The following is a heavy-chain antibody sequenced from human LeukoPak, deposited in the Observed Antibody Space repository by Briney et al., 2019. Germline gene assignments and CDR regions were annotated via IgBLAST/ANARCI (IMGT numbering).Heavy chain of an antibody. CDR1: GGTFSSYA. CDR2: IIPIFGTA. D-gene: IGHD3-22*01. J-gene: IGHJ4*02. Sequence: SVKVSCKASGGTFSSYAISWVRQAPGQGLEWMGRIIPIFGTANYAQKFQGRDTITTDESTSTAYMELSSLRSEDTAVYYCARDYGSGYPFDYWGQGTLVTVSS. CDR3: ARDYGSGYPFDY. V-gene: IGHV1-69*05.